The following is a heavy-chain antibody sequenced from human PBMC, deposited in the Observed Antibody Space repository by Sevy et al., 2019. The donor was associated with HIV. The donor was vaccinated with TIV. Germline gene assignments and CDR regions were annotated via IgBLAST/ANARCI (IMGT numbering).Heavy chain of an antibody. J-gene: IGHJ3*01. CDR1: GFTFDDYA. CDR2: LSWNSGTI. Sequence: GGSLRLSCAASGFTFDDYAIHWVRQAPGKGLEGVSGLSWNSGTIDYADSVKGRFTISRDNAKKSLYLQMNSLRTEDTALYYCAKGAGQWLGDAFDVWGQGTMVTVSS. V-gene: IGHV3-9*01. D-gene: IGHD6-19*01. CDR3: AKGAGQWLGDAFDV.